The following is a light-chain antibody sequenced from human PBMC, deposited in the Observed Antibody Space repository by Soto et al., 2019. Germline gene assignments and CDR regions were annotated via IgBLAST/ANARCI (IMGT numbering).Light chain of an antibody. CDR2: DAS. V-gene: IGKV3-11*01. CDR3: QQRSNWPPSLT. J-gene: IGKJ4*01. CDR1: HNISSY. Sequence: EIALSQSPATLSLSPWKIASLSFMASHNISSYCICYHQKPGQAPALLISDASNCATAIPARFSGSGSGTDFTLTISSLEPEDFAVYYCQQRSNWPPSLTFGGGTKVDIK.